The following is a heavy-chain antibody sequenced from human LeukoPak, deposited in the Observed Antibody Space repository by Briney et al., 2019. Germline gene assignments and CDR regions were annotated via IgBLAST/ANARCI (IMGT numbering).Heavy chain of an antibody. Sequence: SETLSLTCTVSGGSISSYYWSWIRQPPGKGLELIGYIYYSGSTNYNPSLKRRVTISVDTSKNQFSLKLSSVTAAATAVDYCAGHVEMATYWYFDLWGRGTLVTVSS. CDR3: AGHVEMATYWYFDL. CDR2: IYYSGST. CDR1: GGSISSYY. V-gene: IGHV4-59*08. J-gene: IGHJ2*01. D-gene: IGHD5-24*01.